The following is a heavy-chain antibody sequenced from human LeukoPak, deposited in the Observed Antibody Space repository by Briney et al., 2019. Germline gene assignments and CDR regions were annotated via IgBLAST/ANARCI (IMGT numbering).Heavy chain of an antibody. CDR2: IYYSGST. J-gene: IGHJ5*02. CDR1: GGSISSSSYY. V-gene: IGHV4-39*02. Sequence: SETLSLTCTVSGGSISSSSYYWGWIRQPPGKGLEWIGSIYYSGSTYYNPSLKSRVTISVDTSKNQFSLKLSSVTAADTAVYYCAKDLTRYGSGNNWFDPWGQGTLVTVSS. CDR3: AKDLTRYGSGNNWFDP. D-gene: IGHD3-10*01.